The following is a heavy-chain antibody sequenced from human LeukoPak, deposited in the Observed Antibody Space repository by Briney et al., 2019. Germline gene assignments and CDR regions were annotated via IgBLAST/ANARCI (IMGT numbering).Heavy chain of an antibody. CDR1: GGSISSYY. CDR3: ARRDYGGNSGGFDY. CDR2: IYYSGST. Sequence: SETLSLTCTVSGGSISSYYWGWIRQPPGKGLEWIGSIYYSGSTYYNPSLKSRVTISVDTSKNQFSLKLSSVTAADTAVYYCARRDYGGNSGGFDYWGQGTLVTVSS. J-gene: IGHJ4*02. D-gene: IGHD4-23*01. V-gene: IGHV4-39*01.